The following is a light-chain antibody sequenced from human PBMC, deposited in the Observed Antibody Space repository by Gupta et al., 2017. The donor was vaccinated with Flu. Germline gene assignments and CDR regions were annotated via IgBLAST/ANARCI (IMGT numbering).Light chain of an antibody. CDR2: GAS. J-gene: IGKJ4*01. V-gene: IGKV3-15*01. Sequence: ETVMTQSPATLSVSPGESATLSCRASQSIGTNLAWYQQKPGQAPRLLISGASTRATGFPARFSGSGSGTEFTLTITSLQSEDFAVYYCQHYNHWPLTFGGGTKVEIK. CDR3: QHYNHWPLT. CDR1: QSIGTN.